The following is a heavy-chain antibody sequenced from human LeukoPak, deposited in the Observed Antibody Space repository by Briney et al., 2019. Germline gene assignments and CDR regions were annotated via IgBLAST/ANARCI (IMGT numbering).Heavy chain of an antibody. J-gene: IGHJ6*03. CDR1: GGSIRSSAYF. V-gene: IGHV4-61*02. CDR3: ARAIYVKRVATIPNYYYYIDV. CDR2: VYTTGST. Sequence: SQTLSLTCTVSGGSIRSSAYFWSWIRQPAGKGLEWIGRVYTTGSTNYNPSLKSRVTISVDTSKNQFSLKLSSVTAADTAVYYCARAIYVKRVATIPNYYYYIDVWGKGTTATVSS. D-gene: IGHD5-12*01.